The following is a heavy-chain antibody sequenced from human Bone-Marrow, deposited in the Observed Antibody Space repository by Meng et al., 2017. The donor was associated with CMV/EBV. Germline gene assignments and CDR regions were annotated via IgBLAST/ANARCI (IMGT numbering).Heavy chain of an antibody. CDR2: IRYDGSNK. V-gene: IGHV3-30*02. CDR1: GFTFSSYG. CDR3: VLSSSGYYTPFDY. Sequence: GGSLRLSCAASGFTFSSYGMHWVRQAPGKGLEWVAFIRYDGSNKYYADSVKGRFTISRDNSKNTLYLQMNSLRAEDTAVYYSVLSSSGYYTPFDYWGQGPLVTFYS. J-gene: IGHJ4*02. D-gene: IGHD3-22*01.